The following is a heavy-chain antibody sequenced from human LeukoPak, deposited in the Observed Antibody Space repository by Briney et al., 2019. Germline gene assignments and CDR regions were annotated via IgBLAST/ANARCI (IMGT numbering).Heavy chain of an antibody. CDR2: ISDSGGST. Sequence: GGSLRLSWAVSGITLSNYGMSWVRQAPGKGLEWVAGISDSGGSTNYADSVKGRFTISRDNPKNTLYLQMNSLRAEDTAVYFCAKRGVVIRVILVGFHKEAYYFDSWGQGALVTVSS. V-gene: IGHV3-23*01. CDR3: AKRGVVIRVILVGFHKEAYYFDS. D-gene: IGHD3-22*01. J-gene: IGHJ4*02. CDR1: GITLSNYG.